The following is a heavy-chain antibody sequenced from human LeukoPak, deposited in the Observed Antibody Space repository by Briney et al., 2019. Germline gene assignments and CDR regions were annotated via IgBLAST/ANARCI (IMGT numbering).Heavy chain of an antibody. D-gene: IGHD6-19*01. CDR2: IYPGDSDT. J-gene: IGHJ4*02. V-gene: IGHV5-51*01. CDR1: GYSFTTYW. Sequence: GESLKISCKGSGYSFTTYWIGWVRQMPGKGLEWMGIIYPGDSDTRYSPSFQGQVTISADKSISTAYLQWSSLKASDTAMYYCTRRSSLAVAGPSDYWGQGTLITVSS. CDR3: TRRSSLAVAGPSDY.